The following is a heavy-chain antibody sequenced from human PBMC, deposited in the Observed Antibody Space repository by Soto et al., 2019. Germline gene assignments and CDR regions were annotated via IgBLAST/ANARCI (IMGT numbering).Heavy chain of an antibody. J-gene: IGHJ6*02. CDR1: GFTFSGSA. V-gene: IGHV3-73*01. D-gene: IGHD3-22*01. CDR3: TRPYYYDRSGYPYYYYYYGMDV. CDR2: IRSKANSYAT. Sequence: GGSLRLSCAASGFTFSGSAMHWVRQASGKGLEWVGRIRSKANSYATAYAASVKGRFTISRDDSKNTAYLQMNSLKTEDTAVYYCTRPYYYDRSGYPYYYYYYGMDVWGQGTTVTVSS.